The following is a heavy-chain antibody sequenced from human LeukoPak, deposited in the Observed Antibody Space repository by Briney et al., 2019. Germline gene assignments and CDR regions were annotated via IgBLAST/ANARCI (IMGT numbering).Heavy chain of an antibody. V-gene: IGHV3-64*01. CDR3: AELGITMIGGV. D-gene: IGHD3-10*02. CDR2: ISSNGDST. Sequence: GGSLRLSCVVSGFSFSTYAMHWVRQAPGKGLEYVSGISSNGDSTYYANSVKGRFTISRDNAKNSLYLQMNSLRAEDTAVYYCAELGITMIGGVWGKGTTVTISS. CDR1: GFSFSTYA. J-gene: IGHJ6*04.